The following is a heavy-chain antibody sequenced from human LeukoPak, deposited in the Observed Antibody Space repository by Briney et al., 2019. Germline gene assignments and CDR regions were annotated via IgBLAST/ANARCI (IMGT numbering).Heavy chain of an antibody. CDR1: GGSISSYY. Sequence: PSETLSLTCTVSGGSISSYYWSWIRQPPGKGLEWIGYIYYSGSTNYNPSLKSRVTISVDTSNNQFSLKLSSVTAADTAVYYCGRHNSVDYYYMDVWGKGTTVTVSS. CDR2: IYYSGST. D-gene: IGHD5/OR15-5a*01. J-gene: IGHJ6*03. CDR3: GRHNSVDYYYMDV. V-gene: IGHV4-59*08.